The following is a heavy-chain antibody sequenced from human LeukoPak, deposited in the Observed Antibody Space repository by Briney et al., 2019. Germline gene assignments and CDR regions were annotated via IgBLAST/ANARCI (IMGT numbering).Heavy chain of an antibody. CDR1: GGSISSYY. J-gene: IGHJ3*01. V-gene: IGHV4-59*08. Sequence: SETLSLTCTVSGGSISSYYWSWIRQPPGKGLEWIGNIYETGSTNYNPSLKSRVTISVDTSKNQFSLKLSSVTAADTAVYYCVRPDDNSFDFWGQGTMVTVSS. CDR3: VRPDDNSFDF. D-gene: IGHD3-9*01. CDR2: IYETGST.